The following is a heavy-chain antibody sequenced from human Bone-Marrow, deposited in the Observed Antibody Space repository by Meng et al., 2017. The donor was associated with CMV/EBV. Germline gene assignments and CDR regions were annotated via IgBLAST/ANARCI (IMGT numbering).Heavy chain of an antibody. CDR2: ISGSGGST. CDR1: GFTFSRYA. J-gene: IGHJ6*02. CDR3: AREKWAGYCSSTSCSPPYYYYYGMDV. D-gene: IGHD2-2*01. V-gene: IGHV3-23*01. Sequence: GGSLRLSCSVSGFTFSRYAMSWVRQAPGKGLEWVTGISGSGGSTYYADSVKGRFTISRDNSKNTLYLQMNSLRADDTAVYYCAREKWAGYCSSTSCSPPYYYYYGMDVWGQGTTVTVSS.